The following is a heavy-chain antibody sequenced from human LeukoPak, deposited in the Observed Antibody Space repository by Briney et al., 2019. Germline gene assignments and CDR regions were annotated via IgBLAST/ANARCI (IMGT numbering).Heavy chain of an antibody. CDR3: ARDGYNFPFDY. CDR2: IYTSGST. V-gene: IGHV4-61*02. J-gene: IGHJ4*02. Sequence: PSETLSLTCTVSGGSISSGSYYWSWIRQPAGKGLEWIGRIYTSGSTNYNPSLKSRVTISVDTSKNQFSLKLSSVTAADTAVYYCARDGYNFPFDYWGQGTLVTVSS. D-gene: IGHD5-24*01. CDR1: GGSISSGSYY.